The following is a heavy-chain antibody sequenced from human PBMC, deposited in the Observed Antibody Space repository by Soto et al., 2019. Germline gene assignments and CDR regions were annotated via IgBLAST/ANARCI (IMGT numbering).Heavy chain of an antibody. V-gene: IGHV3-30*04. D-gene: IGHD3-10*01. Sequence: GGSLRLSCAGSGFTFSRYAIHWVRQAPGKGLEWVAVISRDGKNKYYVDSVKGRFTVSKDDSQNTLYLHMNSLRREDTAVYYCARSRNSAVADSFDFWGQGTLVTVSS. CDR3: ARSRNSAVADSFDF. CDR1: GFTFSRYA. CDR2: ISRDGKNK. J-gene: IGHJ4*02.